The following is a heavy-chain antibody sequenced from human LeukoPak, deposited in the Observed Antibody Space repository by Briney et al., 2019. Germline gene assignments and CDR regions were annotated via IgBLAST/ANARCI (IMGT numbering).Heavy chain of an antibody. CDR1: GGSISSYY. Sequence: PSETLSLTCTVSGGSISSYYWNWIRQPPGKGLEWIAYYSGNTNYNPSLESRGTISVDTSKNQFSLKLSSVTAADTAVYYCARDVGATPGYFDYWGQGTLVTVSS. CDR2: YSGNT. D-gene: IGHD1-26*01. CDR3: ARDVGATPGYFDY. V-gene: IGHV4-59*01. J-gene: IGHJ4*02.